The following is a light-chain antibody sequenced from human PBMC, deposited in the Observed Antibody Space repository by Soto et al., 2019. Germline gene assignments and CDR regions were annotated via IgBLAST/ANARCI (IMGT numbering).Light chain of an antibody. CDR2: GAS. Sequence: IVMTQSPATLSVSPGERATLSCRASQRVSRNLAWYQQKPGQAPRLLIYGASTRATGIPARFRGSGSGTECTLTISSLQSEDFGVYYCQQYNSWPPGTFGQATKLEIK. J-gene: IGKJ1*01. CDR3: QQYNSWPPGT. V-gene: IGKV3-15*01. CDR1: QRVSRN.